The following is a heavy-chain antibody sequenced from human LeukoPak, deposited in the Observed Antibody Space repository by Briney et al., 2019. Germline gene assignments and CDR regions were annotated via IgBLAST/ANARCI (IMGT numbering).Heavy chain of an antibody. D-gene: IGHD3-9*01. CDR3: AIDLRNDILTGSFDY. J-gene: IGHJ4*02. V-gene: IGHV3-23*01. CDR1: GFTFSIYA. Sequence: GGSLRLFCAASGFTFSIYAMSWVPEAPAKGLEWVSALSCSGDSTYYADSVKGRFTIYRDNAKNSLYLQMNSLRAEGTAVYCCAIDLRNDILTGSFDYGGQGTLVTVSS. CDR2: LSCSGDST.